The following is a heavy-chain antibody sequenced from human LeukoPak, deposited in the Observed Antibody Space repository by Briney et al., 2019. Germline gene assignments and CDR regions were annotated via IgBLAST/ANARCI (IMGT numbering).Heavy chain of an antibody. Sequence: RGSLRLSCAASGNYWMHWVRQAPGKGLVWVSHINSDGSWTSYADSVKGRFTISKDNAKNTVYLQMNNLRAEDTAVYYCVSFYETYWGRGTLVTVSS. D-gene: IGHD2-2*01. CDR1: GNYW. J-gene: IGHJ4*02. CDR2: INSDGSWT. CDR3: VSFYETY. V-gene: IGHV3-74*01.